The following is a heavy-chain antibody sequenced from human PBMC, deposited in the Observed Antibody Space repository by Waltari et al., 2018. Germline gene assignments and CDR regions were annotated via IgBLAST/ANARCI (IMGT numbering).Heavy chain of an antibody. D-gene: IGHD5-18*01. CDR2: IYTTGST. Sequence: QVQLQESGPGLLKPSETLSLTCSVSGDSMRSYYWSWIRQSPEQGLEWIGYIYTTGSTNSNPSLESRVSISLDTSKNQFSLNLYSVIAADTAVYYCARRELDSYGGYYFDYWGQGVLVTVSS. J-gene: IGHJ4*02. CDR3: ARRELDSYGGYYFDY. V-gene: IGHV4-4*08. CDR1: GDSMRSYY.